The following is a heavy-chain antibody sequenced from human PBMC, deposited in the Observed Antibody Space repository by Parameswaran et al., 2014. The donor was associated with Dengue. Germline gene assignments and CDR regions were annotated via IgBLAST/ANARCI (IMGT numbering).Heavy chain of an antibody. CDR2: IYYSGST. J-gene: IGHJ4*02. D-gene: IGHD4-17*01. V-gene: IGHV4-39*01. CDR3: ARHLQPTTVTAIGY. Sequence: PGKGLEWIGSIYYSGSTYYNPSLKSRVTISVDTSKNQFSLKLSSVTAADTAVYYCARHLQPTTVTAIGYWGQGTLVTVSS.